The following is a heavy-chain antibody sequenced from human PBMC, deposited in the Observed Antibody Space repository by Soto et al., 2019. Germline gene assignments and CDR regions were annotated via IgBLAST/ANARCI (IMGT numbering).Heavy chain of an antibody. V-gene: IGHV1-69*13. Sequence: GASVKVSCKASGGTFSSYAISWVRQAPGQGLEWMGGIIPIFGTANYAQKFQGRVTITADESTSTAYMELSSLRSEDTAVYYCASLTYYYDSSGYYRDYWGQGTLVTVSS. D-gene: IGHD3-22*01. J-gene: IGHJ4*02. CDR2: IIPIFGTA. CDR1: GGTFSSYA. CDR3: ASLTYYYDSSGYYRDY.